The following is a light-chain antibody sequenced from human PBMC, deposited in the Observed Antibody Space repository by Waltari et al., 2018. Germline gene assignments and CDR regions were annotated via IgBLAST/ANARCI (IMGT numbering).Light chain of an antibody. V-gene: IGLV3-9*01. CDR2: RDN. CDR3: QVWDSSSNAV. CDR1: NIGSRN. J-gene: IGLJ2*01. Sequence: SFDLTQPLSVSVALGQTARLTCGGDNIGSRNVHWYQKKPGQAPILVIYRDNNRPSGIPGRFSGANSGNTATLSISRAQAGDESDYFCQVWDSSSNAVFGGGTKLTVL.